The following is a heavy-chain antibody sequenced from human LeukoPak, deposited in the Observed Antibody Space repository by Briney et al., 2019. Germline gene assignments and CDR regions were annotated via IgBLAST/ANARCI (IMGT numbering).Heavy chain of an antibody. CDR3: ARDLRGAVSRYMDV. V-gene: IGHV1-18*01. CDR2: ISAYNGNT. D-gene: IGHD6-19*01. Sequence: ASVKVSCKASGYTFTSYGISWVRQAPGQGLEWMGWISAYNGNTNYAQKLQGRVTMTRDTSTSTVYMELSSLRSEDTAVYYCARDLRGAVSRYMDVWGKGTTVTISS. J-gene: IGHJ6*03. CDR1: GYTFTSYG.